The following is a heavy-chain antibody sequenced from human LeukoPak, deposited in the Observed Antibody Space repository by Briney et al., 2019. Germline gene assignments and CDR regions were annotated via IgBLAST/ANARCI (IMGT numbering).Heavy chain of an antibody. Sequence: PGGSLRLSCAASGFTFSSHGMHWVRQAPGKGLEWVAAVWYDGSNTYYADSVKGRFTISRDNSKNTLYLQMNSLRAEDTAVCYCARQRETASLCALDYWGQGTPVTVSS. CDR3: ARQRETASLCALDY. D-gene: IGHD1-26*01. J-gene: IGHJ4*02. CDR1: GFTFSSHG. CDR2: VWYDGSNT. V-gene: IGHV3-33*01.